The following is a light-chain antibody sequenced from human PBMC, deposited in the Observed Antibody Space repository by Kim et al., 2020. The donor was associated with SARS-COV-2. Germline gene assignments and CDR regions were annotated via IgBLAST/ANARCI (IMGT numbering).Light chain of an antibody. CDR1: QSVSSSY. Sequence: PGERVTLSCRASQSVSSSYLTWYHQKPGQAPRLLIHGASTRATGIPARFSGSGSGTDFTLTISSLQPEDFAVYYCQQDYNLPYTFGQGTKLE. CDR3: QQDYNLPYT. J-gene: IGKJ2*01. CDR2: GAS. V-gene: IGKV3D-7*01.